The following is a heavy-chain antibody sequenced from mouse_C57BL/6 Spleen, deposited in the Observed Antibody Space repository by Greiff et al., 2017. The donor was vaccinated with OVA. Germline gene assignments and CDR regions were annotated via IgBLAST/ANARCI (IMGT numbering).Heavy chain of an antibody. J-gene: IGHJ2*01. D-gene: IGHD3-3*01. CDR3: ARYRGGTYFDY. Sequence: EVKLMESGPGLAKPSQTLSLTCSVTGYSITSDYWNWLRKFPGNKLEYMGYISYSGSTYYNPSLKSRISITRDTSKNQYYLQLNSVTTEDTATYYCARYRGGTYFDYWGQGTTLTVSS. CDR2: ISYSGST. V-gene: IGHV3-8*01. CDR1: GYSITSDY.